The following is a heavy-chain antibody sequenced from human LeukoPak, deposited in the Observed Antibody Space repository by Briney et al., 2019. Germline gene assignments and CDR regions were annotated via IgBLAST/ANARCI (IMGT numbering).Heavy chain of an antibody. CDR1: GYSISSGYY. V-gene: IGHV4-38-2*02. CDR2: IYHSGST. D-gene: IGHD6-25*01. Sequence: PSETLSLTCTVSGYSISSGYYWGWIRQPPGKGLEWIGSIYHSGSTYYNPSLKSRVTISVDTSKNQFSLKLSSVTAADTAVYYCARGRLNEANWFDPWGQGTLVTVSS. CDR3: ARGRLNEANWFDP. J-gene: IGHJ5*02.